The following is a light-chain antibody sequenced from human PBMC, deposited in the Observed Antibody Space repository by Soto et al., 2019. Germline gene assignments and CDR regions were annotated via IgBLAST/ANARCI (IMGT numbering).Light chain of an antibody. CDR2: YDS. J-gene: IGLJ2*01. Sequence: SYELTQPPSVSVAPGKTARITCGGNNIGSKSVHWYQQKPGQAPVLVIYYDSDRPSGIPERFSGSNSGNTATLTISRVEAGDEADYYCQVWDSSSDHLVVFGGGTMVTVL. CDR1: NIGSKS. CDR3: QVWDSSSDHLVV. V-gene: IGLV3-21*04.